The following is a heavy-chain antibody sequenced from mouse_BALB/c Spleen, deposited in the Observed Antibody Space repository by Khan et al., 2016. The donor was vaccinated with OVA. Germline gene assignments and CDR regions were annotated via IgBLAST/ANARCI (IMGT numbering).Heavy chain of an antibody. CDR3: ARDSXFDY. CDR2: ISSGSSTI. J-gene: IGHJ2*01. V-gene: IGHV5-17*02. CDR1: GFTFSRFG. Sequence: LVQSGGSRKLSCAASGFTFSRFGMHWVRQAPEKGLEWVAYISSGSSTIYYGDTVKGRFTISRDNPKNTLFLQMTSLRSEDTAMYYCARDSXFDYWGQGTTLTVSS.